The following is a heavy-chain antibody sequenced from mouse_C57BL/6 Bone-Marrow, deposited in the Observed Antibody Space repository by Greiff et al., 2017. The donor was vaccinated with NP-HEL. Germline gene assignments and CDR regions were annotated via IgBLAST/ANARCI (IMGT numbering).Heavy chain of an antibody. Sequence: QVQLQQPGADLVKPGASVKLSCKASGYTFTSYWMHWVKPRPGRGLEWIGRIGPNSGGTKFNEKLETQATLTVDKPSSNAYMQLSSLTSEDSAVYYCSRYYYGRRGWYFEVWGTGTTGTVSS. CDR3: SRYYYGRRGWYFEV. CDR2: IGPNSGGT. V-gene: IGHV1-72*01. J-gene: IGHJ1*03. CDR1: GYTFTSYW. D-gene: IGHD1-1*01.